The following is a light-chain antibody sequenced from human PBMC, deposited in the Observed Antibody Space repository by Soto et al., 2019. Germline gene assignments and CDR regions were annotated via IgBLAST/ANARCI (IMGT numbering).Light chain of an antibody. CDR2: DVS. V-gene: IGLV2-14*01. Sequence: QSVLTQPASVSGSPGQSITISCTGTSSDVGRYNYVSWYQQHPGKAPKLTIYDVSNRPSGVSSRFSGSKSGNTASLTISGLQAEDEADYYCSSFTSSSTYVFVTGTKSPS. J-gene: IGLJ1*01. CDR1: SSDVGRYNY. CDR3: SSFTSSSTYV.